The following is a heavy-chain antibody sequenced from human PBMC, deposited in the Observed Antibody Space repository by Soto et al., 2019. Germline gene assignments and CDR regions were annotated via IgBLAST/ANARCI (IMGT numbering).Heavy chain of an antibody. CDR2: ISGSGGNT. V-gene: IGHV3-23*01. Sequence: EVQLLESGGGLVQPGGSLRLSCAASGFTFSSYAMSWVRQAPGKGLEWVSAISGSGGNTYYADSVKGRFTISRDNSKNTVFLQMNSLRAEDTAVYYCAKDLGYSYGGFFDYWGQGTLVTVSS. CDR1: GFTFSSYA. D-gene: IGHD5-18*01. J-gene: IGHJ4*02. CDR3: AKDLGYSYGGFFDY.